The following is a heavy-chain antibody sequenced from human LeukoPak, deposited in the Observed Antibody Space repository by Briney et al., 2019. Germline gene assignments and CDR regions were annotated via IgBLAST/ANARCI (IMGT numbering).Heavy chain of an antibody. D-gene: IGHD6-19*01. CDR1: GFSLSTSGVG. CDR2: IYWDDDQ. J-gene: IGHJ4*02. CDR3: AHSSSSGWYVYG. Sequence: SGPTLVKPTQTLTLTCTFSGFSLSTSGVGVGWVRHPPVKALEWLALIYWDDDQRYIPSLKSTLTITTDNSQNHVVLTMTTVDYVDTATYYCAHSSSSGWYVYGWGQGTLVTVSS. V-gene: IGHV2-5*02.